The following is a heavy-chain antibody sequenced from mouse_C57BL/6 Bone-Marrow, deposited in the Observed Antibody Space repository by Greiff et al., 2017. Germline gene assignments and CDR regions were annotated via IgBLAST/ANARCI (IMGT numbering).Heavy chain of an antibody. CDR1: GYTFTSYW. Sequence: QVQLQQPGAELVMPGASVKLSCKASGYTFTSYWMHWVKQRPGQGLEWIGEIDPSDSYTNYNQKFKGKSTLTVDKSSSTAYMQLSSLTSEDSAVYYCARGGYYYAMDYWGQGTSVTVS. J-gene: IGHJ4*01. CDR2: IDPSDSYT. D-gene: IGHD2-2*01. CDR3: ARGGYYYAMDY. V-gene: IGHV1-69*01.